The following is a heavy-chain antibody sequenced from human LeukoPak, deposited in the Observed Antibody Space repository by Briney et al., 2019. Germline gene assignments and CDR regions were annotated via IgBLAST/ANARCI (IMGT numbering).Heavy chain of an antibody. CDR3: AKTPRYGDYELDY. Sequence: GGSLRLSCAASGFTFSNYAMNWVRQAPGKGLEWVSYISGSSSTIYYADSVKGRFTISRDNAKNSLYLQMNSLRAEDTAVYYCAKTPRYGDYELDYWGQGTLVTVSS. CDR2: ISGSSSTI. V-gene: IGHV3-48*01. D-gene: IGHD4-17*01. J-gene: IGHJ4*02. CDR1: GFTFSNYA.